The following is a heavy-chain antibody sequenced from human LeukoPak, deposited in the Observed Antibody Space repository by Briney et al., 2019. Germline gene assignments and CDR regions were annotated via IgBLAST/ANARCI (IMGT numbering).Heavy chain of an antibody. J-gene: IGHJ4*02. CDR2: IYYSGST. Sequence: SETLSLTCTVSGGSISSSSYYWGWIRQPPGKGLEWIGSIYYSGSTYYNPSLKSRVTISVDTSKNQFPLKLSSVTAADTAVYYCARLGSSGYYYVAPFDYWGQGTLVTVSS. CDR3: ARLGSSGYYYVAPFDY. V-gene: IGHV4-39*01. CDR1: GGSISSSSYY. D-gene: IGHD3-22*01.